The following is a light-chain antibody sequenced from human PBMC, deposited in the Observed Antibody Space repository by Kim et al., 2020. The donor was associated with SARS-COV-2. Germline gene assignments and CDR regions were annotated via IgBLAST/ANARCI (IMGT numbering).Light chain of an antibody. CDR1: QTIDRF. CDR2: GAS. J-gene: IGKJ4*01. V-gene: IGKV1-39*01. Sequence: DIQMTQSPSSLSASIGDRVTITCRASQTIDRFLNWYQQKPGKAPKLLIYGASSLQSGVPSRFSGSVSGTDFTLTISSLQREDFATYYCQQSYSIFTFGGGTKVDIK. CDR3: QQSYSIFT.